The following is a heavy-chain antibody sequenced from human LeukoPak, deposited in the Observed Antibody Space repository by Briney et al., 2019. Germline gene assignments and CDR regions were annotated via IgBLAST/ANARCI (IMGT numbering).Heavy chain of an antibody. CDR2: IYSGGST. J-gene: IGHJ4*02. Sequence: GGSLRLSCAASGFTVSSNYMSWVRQAPGKGLEWVSVIYSGGSTYYADSVKGRFTTSRDNSKNTLYIQMNSLRAEDTAVYYCARVPLVAVAGKSGRGYWGQGTLVTVSS. CDR3: ARVPLVAVAGKSGRGY. CDR1: GFTVSSNY. V-gene: IGHV3-66*01. D-gene: IGHD6-19*01.